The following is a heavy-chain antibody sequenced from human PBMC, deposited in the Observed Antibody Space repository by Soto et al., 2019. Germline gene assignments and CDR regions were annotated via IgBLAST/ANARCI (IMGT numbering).Heavy chain of an antibody. V-gene: IGHV1-18*04. Sequence: QVQLVQSGAEVKKPGASVKVSCKFSGYSFINYGMTWVRQAPGQGLEWMGWISGSNGATNYAQRSQGRVTLTTDKSTNTAYRDRRSLRLDDRAVYYCAIDSKWLIIKGNWFDSWGQGTLVTVSS. D-gene: IGHD5-12*01. CDR2: ISGSNGAT. CDR1: GYSFINYG. CDR3: AIDSKWLIIKGNWFDS. J-gene: IGHJ5*01.